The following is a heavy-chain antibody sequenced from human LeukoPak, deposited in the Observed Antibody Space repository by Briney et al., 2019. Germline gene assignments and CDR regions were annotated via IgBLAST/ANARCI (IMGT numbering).Heavy chain of an antibody. V-gene: IGHV4-34*01. D-gene: IGHD3-16*01. CDR3: ARDVDGLIDY. CDR1: GGSFSGYY. J-gene: IGHJ4*02. CDR2: INHSGST. Sequence: PSETLSLTCVVYGGSFSGYYWSWIRQPPGKGLEWIGEINHSGSTNYNPSLKSRVTILIDTSKNQFSLRVSSATAADTAVYYCARDVDGLIDYWGQGTLVTVSS.